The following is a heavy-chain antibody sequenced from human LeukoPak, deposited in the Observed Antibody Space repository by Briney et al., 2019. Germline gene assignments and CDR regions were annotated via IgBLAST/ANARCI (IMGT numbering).Heavy chain of an antibody. Sequence: GGSLRLSCAASGFTFSSCSMNWVRQAPGKGLEWVSSISSSSSYIYYADSVKGRFTISRDNAKNSLYLQVNSLRAEDTAVYYCATLGVVVVTSYNWFDPWGQGTLVTVSS. CDR2: ISSSSSYI. CDR3: ATLGVVVVTSYNWFDP. D-gene: IGHD3-22*01. CDR1: GFTFSSCS. J-gene: IGHJ5*02. V-gene: IGHV3-21*01.